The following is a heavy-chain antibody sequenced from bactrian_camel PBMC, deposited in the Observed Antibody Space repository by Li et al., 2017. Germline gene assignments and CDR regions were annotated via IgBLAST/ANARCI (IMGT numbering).Heavy chain of an antibody. D-gene: IGHD4*01. CDR1: GFTFSNYG. J-gene: IGHJ4*01. CDR2: INRGGDVT. Sequence: VQLVESGGGSVQAGGSLRLSCAASGFTFSNYGVSWVRQAPGKGLEWVSDINRGGDVTVHADSVQGRFTISRVNGKNTLYLQMNSLKTEDTAVYYYATTRLEGYWGQGTQVTVS. CDR3: ATTRLEGY. V-gene: IGHV3S40*01.